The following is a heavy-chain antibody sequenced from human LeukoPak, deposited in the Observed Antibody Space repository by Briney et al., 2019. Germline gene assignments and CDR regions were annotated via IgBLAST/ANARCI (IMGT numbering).Heavy chain of an antibody. V-gene: IGHV4-59*01. Sequence: SETLSLTCSVSGGSISSYYWTWIRQPPGKGLEWIGYISNSGSTNYNPSLKSRVTIAVDTSKNQVSLKLNSVTAADTAVYYCAREVVITGDNWFDPWGQGTLVTVSS. D-gene: IGHD3-22*01. CDR2: ISNSGST. CDR3: AREVVITGDNWFDP. J-gene: IGHJ5*02. CDR1: GGSISSYY.